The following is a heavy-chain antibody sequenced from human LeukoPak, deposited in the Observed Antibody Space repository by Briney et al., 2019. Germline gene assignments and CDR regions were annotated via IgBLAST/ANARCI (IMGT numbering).Heavy chain of an antibody. J-gene: IGHJ4*02. CDR1: GFTFSDYY. CDR3: ARFGLRYFDWLPFDY. D-gene: IGHD3-9*01. Sequence: GGSLRLSCAASGFTFSDYYMSWIRQAPGKGLEWVSYISSSSSYTNYADSVKGRFTISRANAKNSLYLQMNSLRAEDTAVYYCARFGLRYFDWLPFDYWGQGTLVTVSS. CDR2: ISSSSSYT. V-gene: IGHV3-11*06.